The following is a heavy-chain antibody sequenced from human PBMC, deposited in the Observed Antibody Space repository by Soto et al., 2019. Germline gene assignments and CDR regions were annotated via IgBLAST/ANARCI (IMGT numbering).Heavy chain of an antibody. Sequence: QVQLQESGPGLVKPSQTLSLTCTVSGGSISSGGYYWSWIRQHPGKGLEWIGYIYYSGSTYYNPSLKXRXXXXXXXXXXXXXXXXXXXXXXXXAVYXXXXXXXTKGWFDPWGQGTLVTVSS. V-gene: IGHV4-31*01. D-gene: IGHD2-8*01. CDR3: XXXXXTKGWFDP. CDR2: IYYSGST. CDR1: GGSISSGGYY. J-gene: IGHJ5*02.